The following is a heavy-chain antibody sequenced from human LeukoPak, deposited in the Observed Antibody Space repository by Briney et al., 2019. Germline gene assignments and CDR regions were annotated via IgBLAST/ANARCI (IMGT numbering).Heavy chain of an antibody. D-gene: IGHD3-10*01. CDR1: GFTFTTYW. Sequence: GGSLRLSCAASGFTFTTYWMGWVRQAPGKGLEWVANIKQDGSEQYYVDSVKGRFTISRDNAKNSLSLQMNSLRAEDTAVYYCARPLMYYYGSEAYFWFDPWGQGTLVTVSS. CDR3: ARPLMYYYGSEAYFWFDP. J-gene: IGHJ5*02. V-gene: IGHV3-7*01. CDR2: IKQDGSEQ.